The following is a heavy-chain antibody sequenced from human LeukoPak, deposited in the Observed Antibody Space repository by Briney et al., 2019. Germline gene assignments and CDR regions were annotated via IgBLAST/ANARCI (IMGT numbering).Heavy chain of an antibody. CDR3: ASSAKHSSSWYYFHF. CDR2: IYYSRST. CDR1: VGSITISY. D-gene: IGHD6-13*01. J-gene: IGHJ4*02. Sequence: PSETLSLTCTLSVGSITISYWKWIPPPPRRGLESVGYIYYSRSTNNNPYLKSRVTISVDTSKNQFSLKPSSLTAADTAVYYCASSAKHSSSWYYFHFWGQGTLVTVSS. V-gene: IGHV4-59*01.